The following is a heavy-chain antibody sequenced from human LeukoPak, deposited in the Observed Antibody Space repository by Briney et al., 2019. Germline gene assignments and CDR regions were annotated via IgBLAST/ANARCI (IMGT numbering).Heavy chain of an antibody. CDR3: ARGTPRYYYDSSGYCDY. D-gene: IGHD3-22*01. J-gene: IGHJ4*02. CDR2: IYTSGST. CDR1: GGSISSYY. V-gene: IGHV4-4*07. Sequence: SETLSLTCTVSGGSISSYYWSWIRQPAGKGLEWIGRIYTSGSTNYNPSLKSRVTISVDTSKNQFSLKLSSVTAADTAVYYCARGTPRYYYDSSGYCDYWGQGTLVTVSS.